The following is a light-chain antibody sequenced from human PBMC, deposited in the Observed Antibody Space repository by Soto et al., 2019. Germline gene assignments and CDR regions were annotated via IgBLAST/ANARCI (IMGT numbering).Light chain of an antibody. CDR2: RTN. J-gene: IGLJ2*01. CDR1: SSNIGINT. Sequence: QSVLTQPPSVSATPGQRVTISCSGGSSNIGINTVNWYQQLPGTAPKILIYRTNQRPSGVPDRFSGSRSGTSASLAIGGLQSEDEATYHCAAWDDSLNGPVLGGETQLTVL. CDR3: AAWDDSLNGPV. V-gene: IGLV1-44*01.